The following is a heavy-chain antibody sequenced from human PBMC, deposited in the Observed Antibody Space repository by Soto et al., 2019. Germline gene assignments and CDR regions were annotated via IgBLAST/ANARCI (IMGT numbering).Heavy chain of an antibody. CDR2: IIPILGIA. D-gene: IGHD3-10*01. Sequence: GASVKVSCKASGGTFSSYTISWVRQAPGQGLEWMGRIIPILGIANYAQKFQGRVTITADKSTSTAYMELSSLRSEDTAVYYCASYRRFGELFDYFDYWGQGTLVTVSS. CDR3: ASYRRFGELFDYFDY. J-gene: IGHJ4*02. CDR1: GGTFSSYT. V-gene: IGHV1-69*02.